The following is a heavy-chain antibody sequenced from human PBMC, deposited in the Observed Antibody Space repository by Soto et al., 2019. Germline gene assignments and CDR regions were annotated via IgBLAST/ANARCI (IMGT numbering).Heavy chain of an antibody. CDR1: GGSINGYF. CDR2: IHYSGAT. J-gene: IGHJ3*01. Sequence: SETLSLTCTVSGGSINGYFWSWIRQPPGKGLEWIGYIHYSGATKLRSSLKSRLDISVDTSENQFSLKLTSVTAADTAVYYCARVLVNAHYEASGYDTFDVWGQGTMVTVSS. CDR3: ARVLVNAHYEASGYDTFDV. D-gene: IGHD3-22*01. V-gene: IGHV4-59*01.